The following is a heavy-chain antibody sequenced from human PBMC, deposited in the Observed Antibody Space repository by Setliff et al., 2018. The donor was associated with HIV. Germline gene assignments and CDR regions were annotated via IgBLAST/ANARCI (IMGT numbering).Heavy chain of an antibody. CDR2: IYHSGST. J-gene: IGHJ4*02. CDR1: GYSISSGYY. CDR3: ARGIRYLDF. V-gene: IGHV4-38-2*02. Sequence: KPSETLSLTCTVSGYSISSGYYWGWIRQPPGKGLEWIGNIYHSGSTYYNPSLKSRVTISVDTSKNQFSLKLRSVTAADTAVYFCARGIRYLDFWGQGTLVTV. D-gene: IGHD3-9*01.